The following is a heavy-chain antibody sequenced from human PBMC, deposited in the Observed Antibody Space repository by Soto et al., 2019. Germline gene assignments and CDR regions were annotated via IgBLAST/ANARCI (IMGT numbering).Heavy chain of an antibody. CDR3: ASPTVTPHYGMDV. CDR2: ISSSGSTI. Sequence: QVQLVESGGGLVKPGGSLRLSCAASGFTFSDYYMSWIRQAPGKGLEGVSYISSSGSTIYYADSVKGKFTISRDNAKNSQYLQMNIMRAEDTAVYYCASPTVTPHYGMDVWGQGTTVTVSS. J-gene: IGHJ6*02. D-gene: IGHD4-17*01. CDR1: GFTFSDYY. V-gene: IGHV3-11*01.